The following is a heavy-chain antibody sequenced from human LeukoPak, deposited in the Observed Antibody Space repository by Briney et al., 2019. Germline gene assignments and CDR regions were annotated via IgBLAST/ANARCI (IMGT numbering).Heavy chain of an antibody. CDR1: GFTFSSYA. Sequence: GRSLRLSCAASGFTFSSYAISWVRQAPGQGLEWMGGIIPIFGTANYAQKFQGRVTVTADESTSTAYMELSSLRSEDTAVYYCARSGYYYDSSGPNWFDPWGQGTLVTVSS. CDR2: IIPIFGTA. CDR3: ARSGYYYDSSGPNWFDP. D-gene: IGHD3-22*01. J-gene: IGHJ5*02. V-gene: IGHV1-69*01.